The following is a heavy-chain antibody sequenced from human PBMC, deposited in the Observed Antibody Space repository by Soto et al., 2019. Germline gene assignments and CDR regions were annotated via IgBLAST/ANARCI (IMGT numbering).Heavy chain of an antibody. CDR3: AREGDGGLRLGELSLYDY. J-gene: IGHJ4*02. CDR2: ISAYNGNT. Sequence: ASVKVSCKASGYTFTSYGISWVRQAPGQGLEWMGWISAYNGNTNYAQKLQGRVTMSTDTSTSTAYMELRSLRSDDTAVYYCAREGDGGLRLGELSLYDYWGQGTLVTVSS. D-gene: IGHD3-16*02. CDR1: GYTFTSYG. V-gene: IGHV1-18*01.